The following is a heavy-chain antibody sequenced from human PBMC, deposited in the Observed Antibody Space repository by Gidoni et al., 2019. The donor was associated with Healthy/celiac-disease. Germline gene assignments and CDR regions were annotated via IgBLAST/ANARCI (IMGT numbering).Heavy chain of an antibody. V-gene: IGHV4-61*02. CDR3: ARGSGSYYVWFAP. J-gene: IGHJ5*02. Sequence: QVQLQESGPGLVQPSQTLTLTCTVSGGSISSGSYYWSWIRQPAGKGLEWIGRIYTSVSTNYNPSLKSRFTISVDTSKNPFSLKLSSVTAADTAVYYCARGSGSYYVWFAPWGQGTLVTVSS. CDR1: GGSISSGSYY. CDR2: IYTSVST. D-gene: IGHD1-26*01.